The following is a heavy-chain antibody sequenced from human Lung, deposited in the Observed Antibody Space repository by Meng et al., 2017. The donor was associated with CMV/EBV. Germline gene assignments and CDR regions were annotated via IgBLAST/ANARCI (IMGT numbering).Heavy chain of an antibody. CDR3: ARDKAYDFWSGHYYYGMDV. V-gene: IGHV3-21*01. J-gene: IGHJ6*02. CDR2: ISSSVSDV. Sequence: SCAASGFAFRSYSMNWVRQPPGKGLEWVASISSSVSDVYSADSVKGRFIISRDNGRDSLYLQMNSLRAEDTGVYYCARDKAYDFWSGHYYYGMDVWXQGTTVTVSS. CDR1: GFAFRSYS. D-gene: IGHD3-3*01.